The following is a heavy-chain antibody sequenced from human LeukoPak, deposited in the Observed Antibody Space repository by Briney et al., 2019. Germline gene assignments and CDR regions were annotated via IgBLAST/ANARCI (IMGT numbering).Heavy chain of an antibody. CDR1: GFTVSSNY. V-gene: IGHV4-34*01. CDR3: ARGTIVATIIVYYYYMDV. CDR2: INHSGST. D-gene: IGHD5-12*01. J-gene: IGHJ6*03. Sequence: ESLRLSCAASGFTVSSNYMSWARQAPGKGLEWIGEINHSGSTNYNPSLKSRVTISVDTSKNQFSLKLSSVTAADTAVYYCARGTIVATIIVYYYYMDVWGKGTTVTVSS.